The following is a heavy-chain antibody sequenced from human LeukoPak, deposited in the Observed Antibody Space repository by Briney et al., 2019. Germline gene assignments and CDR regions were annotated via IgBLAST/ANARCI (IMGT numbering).Heavy chain of an antibody. CDR1: GFTFSSYA. D-gene: IGHD3-3*01. J-gene: IGHJ3*02. V-gene: IGHV3-30-3*01. Sequence: PGGSLRLSCAASGFTFSSYAMHWVRQAPGKGLEWVAVISYDGSNKYYADSVKGRFTISRDNSKNTLYLQMNSLRAEDMALYYCAKDIGSGEDFWSGSRGYAFDIWGQGTMVTVSS. CDR3: AKDIGSGEDFWSGSRGYAFDI. CDR2: ISYDGSNK.